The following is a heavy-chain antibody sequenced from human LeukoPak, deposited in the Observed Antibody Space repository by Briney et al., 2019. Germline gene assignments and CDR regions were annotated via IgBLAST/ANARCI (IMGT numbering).Heavy chain of an antibody. CDR3: ARDQRYCSSSSCPWEPFDY. D-gene: IGHD2-2*01. CDR1: GFTFSSYG. V-gene: IGHV3-7*05. J-gene: IGHJ4*02. Sequence: GRSLRLSCAASGFTFSSYGMHWVRQAPGKGLEWVANIKQDGSEKYYVDSVKGRFTISRDNAKNSLYLQMNSLRAGDTAVYYCARDQRYCSSSSCPWEPFDYWGQGTLVTVSS. CDR2: IKQDGSEK.